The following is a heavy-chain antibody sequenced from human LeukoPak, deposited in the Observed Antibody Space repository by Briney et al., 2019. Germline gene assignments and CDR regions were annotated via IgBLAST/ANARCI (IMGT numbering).Heavy chain of an antibody. J-gene: IGHJ4*02. CDR1: GYTLTAYY. V-gene: IGHV1-46*01. Sequence: EASVKVSCKASGYTLTAYYIHWVRRAPGQGPEWLGIINPIGGTTHFAQKFQGRVTMTRDTSTTTVYMELSSLGSEDTAVYYCARQQGLQNLNFDYWGQGALVTVSS. CDR2: INPIGGTT. D-gene: IGHD4-11*01. CDR3: ARQQGLQNLNFDY.